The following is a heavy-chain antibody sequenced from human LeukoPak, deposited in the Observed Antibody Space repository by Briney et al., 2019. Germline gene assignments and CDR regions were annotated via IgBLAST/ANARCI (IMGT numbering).Heavy chain of an antibody. CDR3: ATGRDGYNFRLPGAFDY. CDR1: GGSISSYY. V-gene: IGHV4-4*07. D-gene: IGHD5-24*01. Sequence: PSETLSLTCTVSGGSISSYYWSWIRQPAGKGLEWIGRIYTSGSTNYNPSLKSRVTMSVDTSKNQFSLKLSSVTAADTAVYYCATGRDGYNFRLPGAFDYWGQGTLVTVSS. CDR2: IYTSGST. J-gene: IGHJ4*02.